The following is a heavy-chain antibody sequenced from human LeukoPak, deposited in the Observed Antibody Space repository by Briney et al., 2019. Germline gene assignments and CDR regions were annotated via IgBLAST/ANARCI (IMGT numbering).Heavy chain of an antibody. Sequence: GGSLRLSCAASGFTFNTNAMNWVRRAPGKGLEWVSGISGSGNNTYYTNSVKGRFTISRDNSKNTLYLQMNHLRAEDTAVYYCAKFGSSGSPYWSPSDYWGQGVLVTVSA. CDR2: ISGSGNNT. D-gene: IGHD3-10*01. CDR1: GFTFNTNA. V-gene: IGHV3-23*01. CDR3: AKFGSSGSPYWSPSDY. J-gene: IGHJ4*02.